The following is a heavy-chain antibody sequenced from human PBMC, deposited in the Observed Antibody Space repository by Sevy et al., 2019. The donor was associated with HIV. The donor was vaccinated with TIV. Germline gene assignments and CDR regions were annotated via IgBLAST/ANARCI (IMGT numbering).Heavy chain of an antibody. CDR3: ARTPDYYYSSGYPYYYYMDV. CDR1: GGSISSYF. D-gene: IGHD3-22*01. V-gene: IGHV4-4*07. J-gene: IGHJ6*03. CDR2: IYSSGST. Sequence: SETLSLTCTVSGGSISSYFWNWIRQPAGKGLEWIGRIYSSGSTNYNPSLKSRVSMSVDTSKNQFSLKLNSVTAADTAVYYCARTPDYYYSSGYPYYYYMDVWGKGTTVTVSS.